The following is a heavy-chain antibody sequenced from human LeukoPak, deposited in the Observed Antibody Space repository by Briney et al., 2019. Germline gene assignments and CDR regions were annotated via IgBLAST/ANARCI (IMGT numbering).Heavy chain of an antibody. V-gene: IGHV1-18*01. CDR1: GYTFTSYG. CDR2: ISAYNGNT. J-gene: IGHJ4*02. CDR3: ARVPKLLWFGELLSGAFDY. D-gene: IGHD3-10*01. Sequence: ASVKVSCKASGYTFTSYGISWVRQAPGQGLEWMGWISAYNGNTNYAQKLQGRVTMTTDTSTSTAYMELRSLRSDDTAVHYCARVPKLLWFGELLSGAFDYWGQGTLVTVSS.